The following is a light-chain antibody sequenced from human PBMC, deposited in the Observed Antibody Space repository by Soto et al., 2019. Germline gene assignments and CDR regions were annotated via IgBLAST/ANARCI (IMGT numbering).Light chain of an antibody. CDR1: QSVSNNY. Sequence: IVLTPSPRTLSLSPGERAPLSCRASQSVSNNYLAWYQQKPGQAPRLLIYGASNRATGIPDRFSGSGSGTDFTLTISRLEPEDFAVYYCQQYGSSGTFGQGTKVDI. CDR3: QQYGSSGT. J-gene: IGKJ1*01. CDR2: GAS. V-gene: IGKV3-20*01.